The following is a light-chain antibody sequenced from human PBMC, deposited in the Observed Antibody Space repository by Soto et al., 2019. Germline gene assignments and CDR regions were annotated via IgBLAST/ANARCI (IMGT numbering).Light chain of an antibody. CDR2: GAS. J-gene: IGKJ5*01. Sequence: IMMTQSPATLSVSPGERATLSFRASQSVSSNLAWYQQKPGQAPRLLIYGASTRATGIPARFSGSGSGTEFTLTISSLQSEDFAVYYCQQYNNWPITFGQGTRLEI. CDR1: QSVSSN. V-gene: IGKV3-15*01. CDR3: QQYNNWPIT.